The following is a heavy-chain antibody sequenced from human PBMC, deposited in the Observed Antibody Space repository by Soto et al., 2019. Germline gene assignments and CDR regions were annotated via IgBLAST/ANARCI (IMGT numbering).Heavy chain of an antibody. CDR3: ARDYATGLRFFDHAFDI. Sequence: PGGSLRLSCAASGFTFSSYGMHWVRQAPGKGLEWVAVIWYDGSNKYYADSVKGRFTISRDNSKNTLYLQMNSLRAEDTAVYYCARDYATGLRFFDHAFDIWGQGTMVTVSS. D-gene: IGHD3-9*01. V-gene: IGHV3-33*01. CDR1: GFTFSSYG. CDR2: IWYDGSNK. J-gene: IGHJ3*02.